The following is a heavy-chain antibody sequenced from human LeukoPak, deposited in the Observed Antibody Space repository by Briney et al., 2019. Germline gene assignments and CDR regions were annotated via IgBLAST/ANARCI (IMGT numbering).Heavy chain of an antibody. CDR2: INHSGST. CDR3: ARGFTLRFTMVRGVRFDY. Sequence: PSETLSLTCTIYGGSFNGYYWSWIRQPPGKGLEWIGEINHSGSTNYNPSLKSRVTISVDTSKNQFSLKLSSVTAADTAVYYCARGFTLRFTMVRGVRFDYWGQGTLVTVSS. V-gene: IGHV4-34*01. CDR1: GGSFNGYY. D-gene: IGHD3-10*01. J-gene: IGHJ4*02.